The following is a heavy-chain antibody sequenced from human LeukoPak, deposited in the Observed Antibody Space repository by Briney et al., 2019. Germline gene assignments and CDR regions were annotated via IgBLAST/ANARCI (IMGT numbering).Heavy chain of an antibody. D-gene: IGHD4-17*01. V-gene: IGHV3-33*01. CDR2: IWYDGSKK. J-gene: IGHJ4*02. CDR1: GFTFSSNG. CDR3: VRDYGDYFDY. Sequence: PGGSLRLSCAASGFTFSSNGINWVRQAPGKGLEWVAVIWYDGSKKYYADSVKGRFTISRDNSKNTLYLQMDSLRAEDTALYYCVRDYGDYFDYWGQGTLVTVSS.